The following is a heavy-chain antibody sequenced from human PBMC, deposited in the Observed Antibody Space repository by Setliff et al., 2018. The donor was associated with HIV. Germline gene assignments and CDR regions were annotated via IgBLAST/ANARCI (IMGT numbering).Heavy chain of an antibody. CDR1: GFTFNTYS. Sequence: GGSLRLSCAASGFTFNTYSMNWVRQAPGKGLEWISYISGSSANIQYADSVRGRFTISRDNAKNSMYLQMNSLRAEDTAMYYCSRWPFDYWGQGALVTVSS. J-gene: IGHJ4*02. D-gene: IGHD5-12*01. CDR2: ISGSSANI. V-gene: IGHV3-48*01. CDR3: SRWPFDY.